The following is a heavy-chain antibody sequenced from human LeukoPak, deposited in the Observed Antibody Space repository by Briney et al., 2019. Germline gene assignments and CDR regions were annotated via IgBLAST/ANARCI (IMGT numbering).Heavy chain of an antibody. V-gene: IGHV3-48*03. Sequence: PGGSLRLSCAASGFTFSNYEMNWLRQAPGKGLEWVSYINSGGSIIYYTDSVKGRFTISRDNSKNTLYLQMNSLRAEDTAVYYCAKVAGRNTMIVVVITKYYFDYWGQGTLVTVPS. J-gene: IGHJ4*02. CDR1: GFTFSNYE. CDR3: AKVAGRNTMIVVVITKYYFDY. D-gene: IGHD3-22*01. CDR2: INSGGSII.